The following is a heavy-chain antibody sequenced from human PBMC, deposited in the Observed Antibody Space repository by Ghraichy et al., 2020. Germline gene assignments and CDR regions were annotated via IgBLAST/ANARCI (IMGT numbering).Heavy chain of an antibody. CDR3: TRDRSVVTAIRVSYYFDY. CDR2: IRSKIYGGTT. V-gene: IGHV3-49*04. D-gene: IGHD2-21*02. Sequence: GGSLRLSCTTSGFTFGDYAMSWVRQAPGKGLEWVGFIRSKIYGGTTEYAASVKGRFTISRDDSKSIAYLQMNSLKTEDTAVYYCTRDRSVVTAIRVSYYFDYWGQGTLVTVSS. CDR1: GFTFGDYA. J-gene: IGHJ4*02.